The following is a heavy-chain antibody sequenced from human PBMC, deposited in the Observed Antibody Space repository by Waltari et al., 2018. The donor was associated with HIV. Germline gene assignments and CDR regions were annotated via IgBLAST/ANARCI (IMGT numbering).Heavy chain of an antibody. CDR2: NIPILGKA. J-gene: IGHJ3*02. Sequence: QVQLVQSGAEVKKPGSSVKVSCKASGGTFSSYTISWVRQAPGQGLAWMGKNIPILGKANYAKEFQGRVTITGEKTTNTTYMELSSLRSEDTAVYFCARDPANPDPQAFDIWGQGTMVTVSS. CDR3: ARDPANPDPQAFDI. CDR1: GGTFSSYT. V-gene: IGHV1-69*08. D-gene: IGHD6-25*01.